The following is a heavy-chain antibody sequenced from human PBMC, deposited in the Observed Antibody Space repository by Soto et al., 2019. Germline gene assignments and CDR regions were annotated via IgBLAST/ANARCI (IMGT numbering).Heavy chain of an antibody. J-gene: IGHJ4*02. D-gene: IGHD3-22*01. Sequence: QVQLVESGGGVVQPGRSLRLSCAASGFTFSSYGMHWVRQAPGKGLEWVAVIWYDGSNKYYADSVKGRFTISRDNSKNELYLQMNSLRAEDTAVYYCAREDSSGRATFAHWGQGTLVTVSS. V-gene: IGHV3-33*01. CDR2: IWYDGSNK. CDR3: AREDSSGRATFAH. CDR1: GFTFSSYG.